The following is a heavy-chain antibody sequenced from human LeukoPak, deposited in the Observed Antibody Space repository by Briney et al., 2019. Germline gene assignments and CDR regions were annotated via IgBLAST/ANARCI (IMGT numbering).Heavy chain of an antibody. D-gene: IGHD2-15*01. CDR1: GGSISSYY. V-gene: IGHV4-59*01. Sequence: SETLSLTCTVSGGSISSYYWSWIRQPPGKGLEWIGYIYYSGSTNYNPSLKSRVTISVDTSKNQFSLKLSSVTAADTAVYYCARARGSSYHRYYYMDVWGKGTTVTVSS. J-gene: IGHJ6*03. CDR2: IYYSGST. CDR3: ARARGSSYHRYYYMDV.